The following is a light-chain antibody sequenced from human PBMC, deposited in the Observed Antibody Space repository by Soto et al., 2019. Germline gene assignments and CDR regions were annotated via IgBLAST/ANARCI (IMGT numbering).Light chain of an antibody. CDR1: QNIDNL. J-gene: IGKJ1*01. V-gene: IGKV1-5*01. CDR3: QQYNSYSPT. Sequence: DIQMTQSPSTLSASVGDSVTITCRASQNIDNLLAWYQQKPGQAPKVVIFDGSRLETGVPSRFSGSGSGTTFTLTISSLQPDDFAPYYCQQYNSYSPTFGPGTKVEI. CDR2: DGS.